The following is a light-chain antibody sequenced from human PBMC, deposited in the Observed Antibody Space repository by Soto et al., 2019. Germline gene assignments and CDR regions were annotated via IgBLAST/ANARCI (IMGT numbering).Light chain of an antibody. V-gene: IGKV1-17*01. CDR2: DAS. Sequence: DVQMTQSPPSLSASVGDRVTITCRASQGITHDLGWYQQKPGKAPKRLIYDASNLQDGVPSRFSGSGSGTDFTLTIGSLQPEDFATYYCLQHYIYPWTFGQGTKVELK. J-gene: IGKJ1*01. CDR1: QGITHD. CDR3: LQHYIYPWT.